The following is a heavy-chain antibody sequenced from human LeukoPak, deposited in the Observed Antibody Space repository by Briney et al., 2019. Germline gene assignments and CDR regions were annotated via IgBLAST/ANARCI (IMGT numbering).Heavy chain of an antibody. CDR1: GFSFSTYA. J-gene: IGHJ4*02. CDR2: ISTNGGST. V-gene: IGHV3-23*01. CDR3: AKVASTGWHYFDY. D-gene: IGHD6-19*01. Sequence: PGGSLRLSCAASGFSFSTYAMTWVRQAPGRGLEWVSGISTNGGSTYYTDSVKGRFTISRDNSRNTLYLQMNSLRAEDTALYYCAKVASTGWHYFDYWGQGTQVTVSS.